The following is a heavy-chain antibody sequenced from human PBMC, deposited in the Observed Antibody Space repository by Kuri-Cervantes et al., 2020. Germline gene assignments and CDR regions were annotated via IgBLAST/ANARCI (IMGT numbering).Heavy chain of an antibody. D-gene: IGHD2-2*01. Sequence: SVKVSCKASGGTFSSYAISWVRQAPGQGLEWMGGIIPIFGTANYAQKFQGRVTITADESTSTAYMELSSLRSEDTAVYYCARWATPRVVPAARGGVGFDPWGQGTPVTVSS. CDR1: GGTFSSYA. J-gene: IGHJ5*02. CDR2: IIPIFGTA. V-gene: IGHV1-69*13. CDR3: ARWATPRVVPAARGGVGFDP.